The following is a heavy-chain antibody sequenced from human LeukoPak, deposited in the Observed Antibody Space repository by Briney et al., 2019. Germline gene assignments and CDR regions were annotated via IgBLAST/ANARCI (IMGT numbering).Heavy chain of an antibody. V-gene: IGHV3-74*01. D-gene: IGHD1-1*01. CDR3: ASQLTYYYYYMDV. CDR1: GFTFSSYW. J-gene: IGHJ6*03. Sequence: GGSLRLSCAASGFTFSSYWMHWVRQAPGKGLVWVSRINSDGSSTSYADSVKGRFTISRDNAKNTLYLQMNSLRAEDTAVYYCASQLTYYYYYMDVWGKGTTVTVSS. CDR2: INSDGSST.